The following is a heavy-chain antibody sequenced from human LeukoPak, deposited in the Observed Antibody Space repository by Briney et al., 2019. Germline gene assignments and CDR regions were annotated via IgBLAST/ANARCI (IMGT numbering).Heavy chain of an antibody. D-gene: IGHD1-26*01. J-gene: IGHJ4*02. CDR2: IRSKAYGGTT. V-gene: IGHV3-49*04. CDR3: TRGGELYDY. Sequence: GGSLRLSCTASGFTFGDYAMSWVRQAPGKGLEWVGFIRSKAYGGTTEYAASVKGRFTISRDDSKSIAYLQMNSLKTEDTAVHYCTRGGELYDYWGQGTLVTVSS. CDR1: GFTFGDYA.